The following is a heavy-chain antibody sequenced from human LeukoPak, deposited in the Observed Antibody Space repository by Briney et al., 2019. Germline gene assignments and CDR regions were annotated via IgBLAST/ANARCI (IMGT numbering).Heavy chain of an antibody. V-gene: IGHV3-21*01. CDR2: ISSSSSYI. CDR1: GFTFSSYS. Sequence: GGSLRLSCAASGFTFSSYSMNWVRQAPGKGLEWVSSISSSSSYIYYADSVKGRLTISRDNAKNSLYLQMNSLRAEDTAVYYCARARGDHYYDSSGYPDWGQGTMVTVSS. CDR3: ARARGDHYYDSSGYPD. D-gene: IGHD3-22*01. J-gene: IGHJ3*01.